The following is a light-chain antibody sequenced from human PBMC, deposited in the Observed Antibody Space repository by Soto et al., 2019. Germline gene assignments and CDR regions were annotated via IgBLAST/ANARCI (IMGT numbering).Light chain of an antibody. V-gene: IGKV1-5*01. CDR1: QSVSDW. CDR2: DAS. CDR3: HQYNSYTWT. Sequence: IQMTQSPSTLSASVGDRVTITCRASQSVSDWLAWYQQKPGKAPKLLIYDASRLESAVPSRFSGSGSQTELTLTISSLHPDDFATYYCHQYNSYTWTFGQGTKGDI. J-gene: IGKJ1*01.